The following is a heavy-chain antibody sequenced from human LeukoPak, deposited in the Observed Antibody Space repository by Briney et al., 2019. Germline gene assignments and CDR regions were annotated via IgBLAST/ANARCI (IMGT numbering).Heavy chain of an antibody. D-gene: IGHD1-14*01. V-gene: IGHV4/OR15-8*02. CDR2: IWHSGNT. Sequence: PSETLSLTCAVSGGSISSSTWWSWVRQPPGKGLEWIGEIWHSGNTNYNPSLKSRVTISIDKSMNQFSLKLRSVTAADAAIYYRAFYNHGWYFEYWGRGTLVTVSS. CDR3: AFYNHGWYFEY. CDR1: GGSISSSTW. J-gene: IGHJ4*02.